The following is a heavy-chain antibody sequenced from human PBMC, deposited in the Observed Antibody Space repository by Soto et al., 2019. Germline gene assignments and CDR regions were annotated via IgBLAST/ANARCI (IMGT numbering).Heavy chain of an antibody. CDR2: ITPSSGST. CDR1: GYTFTTYY. Sequence: QVQLVQSGAEVKNPGASVKVSCKASGYTFTTYYMHCLRQARGQGLEWMGIITPSSGSTRYEQQCQDRVTMSRDTSTSTVYMELSSMRSEDAAVYYCARAVSTKLAPIDYWGQGTLVTVSS. CDR3: ARAVSTKLAPIDY. V-gene: IGHV1-46*01. J-gene: IGHJ4*02. D-gene: IGHD4-17*01.